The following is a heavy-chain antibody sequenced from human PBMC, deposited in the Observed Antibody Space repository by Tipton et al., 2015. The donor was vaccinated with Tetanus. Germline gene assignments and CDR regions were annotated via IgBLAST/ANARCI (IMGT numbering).Heavy chain of an antibody. D-gene: IGHD3-22*01. CDR3: AKDIFYDSSGYY. Sequence: SLRLSCAASGFIFGNHWMNWVRQAPGRGLEWVANIKQDGSEKNYVDSVKGRFTISRDNAMHSLYLQMNSLRAEDTAIYYCAKDIFYDSSGYYWGQGTLVTVSS. J-gene: IGHJ4*02. V-gene: IGHV3-7*04. CDR2: IKQDGSEK. CDR1: GFIFGNHW.